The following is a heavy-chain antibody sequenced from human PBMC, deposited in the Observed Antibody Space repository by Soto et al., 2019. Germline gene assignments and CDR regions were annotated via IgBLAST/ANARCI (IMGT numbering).Heavy chain of an antibody. V-gene: IGHV2-5*02. CDR3: AQGSWQTYSFDY. CDR2: IFWDDDA. J-gene: IGHJ4*02. CDR1: GFSLSTSGVG. Sequence: QITLKESGPTLVKPTQTLTLTCTLSGFSLSTSGVGVGWIRQPPGKALEWLALIFWDDDARYSPSLKSRLTITKDTSKDQVVLTMTNMDPVDTATYYCAQGSWQTYSFDYWGQGTLVTVSS.